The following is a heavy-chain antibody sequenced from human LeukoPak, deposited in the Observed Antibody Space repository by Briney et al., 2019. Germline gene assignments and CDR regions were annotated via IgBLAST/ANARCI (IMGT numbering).Heavy chain of an antibody. CDR2: INHSGST. CDR1: GGSFSGYY. Sequence: SETLSLTCAVYGGSFSGYYWSWIRQPPGKGLEWIGEINHSGSTYYNPSLKSRVTISVDTSKNQFSLKLSSVTAADTAVYYCARRGYSYGYEGSPFDYWGQGTLVTVSS. J-gene: IGHJ4*02. V-gene: IGHV4-34*09. D-gene: IGHD5-18*01. CDR3: ARRGYSYGYEGSPFDY.